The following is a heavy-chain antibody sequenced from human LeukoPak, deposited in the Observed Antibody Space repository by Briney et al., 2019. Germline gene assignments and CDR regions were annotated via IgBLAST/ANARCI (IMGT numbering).Heavy chain of an antibody. CDR2: ISSSSSTI. Sequence: GEPLRPSCAASGFTFSSVSMSWVRQAPGKGLEWISYISSSSSTIYYADSVKGRFTISRDNAKNSVYLQMNSLRAEDTAVYSCARARSGNYFDYWGQGTLVTVSS. CDR3: ARARSGNYFDY. D-gene: IGHD3-3*01. CDR1: GFTFSSVS. J-gene: IGHJ4*02. V-gene: IGHV3-48*01.